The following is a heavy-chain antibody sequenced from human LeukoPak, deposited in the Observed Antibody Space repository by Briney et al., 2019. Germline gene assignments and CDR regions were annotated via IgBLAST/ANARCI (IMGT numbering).Heavy chain of an antibody. CDR2: ISNNGGYT. CDR1: GFTFSSSA. CDR3: AKQLGYCSDGSCYFPY. D-gene: IGHD2-15*01. J-gene: IGHJ4*02. V-gene: IGHV3-23*01. Sequence: GVSLRLSCAASGFTFSSSAMSWVRQAPGKGLEWVSAISNNGGYTYYADSVQGRFTISRDNSKSTLCLQMNSLRAEDTAVYYCAKQLGYCSDGSCYFPYWGQGTLVTVSS.